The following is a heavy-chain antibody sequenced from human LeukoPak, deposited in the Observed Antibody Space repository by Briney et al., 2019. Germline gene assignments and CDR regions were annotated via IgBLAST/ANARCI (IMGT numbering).Heavy chain of an antibody. D-gene: IGHD6-13*01. J-gene: IGHJ4*02. CDR3: ARDRGSRWFGPIDY. CDR1: GFIFSDYY. CDR2: IWNDGSNT. V-gene: IGHV3-33*08. Sequence: PGGSLRLSCVASGFIFSDYYMSWIRQAPGKGLEWVAVIWNDGSNTYHADSVKGRFTISRDNSKNTLYLQMNSLRAEDTAVYYCARDRGSRWFGPIDYWGQGTLVTVSS.